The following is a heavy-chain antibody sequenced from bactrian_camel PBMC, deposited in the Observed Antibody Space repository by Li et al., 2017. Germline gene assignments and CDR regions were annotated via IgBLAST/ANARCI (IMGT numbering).Heavy chain of an antibody. V-gene: IGHV3S1*01. D-gene: IGHD2*01. CDR2: INVAGST. J-gene: IGHJ7*01. CDR1: GFTFSTYD. Sequence: QLVESGGGLVQPGGSLRLSCAASGFTFSTYDMNWVRQAPGKGLEWVSAINVAGSTYYADSVKGRFTISQDNAKNTLYLQMNTLKPEDTAMYYCAKGAWYGGMDYWGKGTQVTVS.